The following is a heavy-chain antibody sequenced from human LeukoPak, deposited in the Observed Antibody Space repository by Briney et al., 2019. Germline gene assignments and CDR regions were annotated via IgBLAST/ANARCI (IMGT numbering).Heavy chain of an antibody. V-gene: IGHV3-23*01. J-gene: IGHJ4*02. CDR1: EFTFSSYS. CDR3: AKKIPPAGTFDY. CDR2: MSRSGGST. Sequence: GGSLRLSCAASEFTFSSYSMSWVRQAPGMGLEWVSAMSRSGGSTYYADSVKGRFTISRDNSKNTLYLQMNSLRVEDTAVYLCAKKIPPAGTFDYWGQGTLVTVSS. D-gene: IGHD6-13*01.